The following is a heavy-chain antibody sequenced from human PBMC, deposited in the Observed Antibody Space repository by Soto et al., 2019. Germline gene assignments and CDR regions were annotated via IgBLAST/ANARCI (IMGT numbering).Heavy chain of an antibody. Sequence: PGGSLRLSCAASGFTVSNNYMSCVRQAPGQGLEWVSVIYSGGSTYYADSVRGRFTISRHNSKNTLYLQMNSLRAEDTAMYFCARDQRGYIYGPVVDWGQGTLVTVAS. CDR1: GFTVSNNY. J-gene: IGHJ4*02. CDR2: IYSGGST. D-gene: IGHD5-18*01. V-gene: IGHV3-53*04. CDR3: ARDQRGYIYGPVVD.